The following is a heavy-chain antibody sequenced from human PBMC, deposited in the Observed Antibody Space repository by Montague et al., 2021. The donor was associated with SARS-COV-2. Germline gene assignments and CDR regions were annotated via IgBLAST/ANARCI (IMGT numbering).Heavy chain of an antibody. CDR1: KFSFSSYA. D-gene: IGHD3-9*01. CDR3: ARPSYYDILTGNGGLEY. Sequence: YLRLSCAASKFSFSSYALHWVRQAPGKGLEWVAVISYVGSNQYYADSVKGRSTISRDNSKNTLYLQMSNLRAEDTAVYYCARPSYYDILTGNGGLEYWGQGTLVTVSS. V-gene: IGHV3-30*04. J-gene: IGHJ4*02. CDR2: ISYVGSNQ.